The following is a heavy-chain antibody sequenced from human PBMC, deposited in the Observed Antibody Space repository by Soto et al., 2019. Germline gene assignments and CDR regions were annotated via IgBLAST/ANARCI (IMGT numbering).Heavy chain of an antibody. D-gene: IGHD6-19*01. Sequence: QVQLVQSGAEVKKPGASVNISCKASGYSFTGYGISWVRQAPGQGLEWMGWISGYNGHIDYAQKFQGRVRMTTDTSTNTAYMEMRSLRSDDTAKYYCARVLQWSTPDYWGQGSLVTVSS. V-gene: IGHV1-18*01. CDR3: ARVLQWSTPDY. CDR2: ISGYNGHI. J-gene: IGHJ4*02. CDR1: GYSFTGYG.